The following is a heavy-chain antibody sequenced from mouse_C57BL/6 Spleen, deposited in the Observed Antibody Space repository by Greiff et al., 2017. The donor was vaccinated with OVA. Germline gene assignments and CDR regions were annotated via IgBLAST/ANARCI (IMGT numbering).Heavy chain of an antibody. CDR2: IYYSGTI. J-gene: IGHJ1*03. Sequence: EVQLQQSGPGLVKPSQTVFLTCTVTGISITTGNYRWGWLRQFPGNKLVWMGYIYYSGTITYNPSITSRTTITRDTPKNQFFLEMNSLTAEDTATYYCARERGRGYFDVWGTGTTVTVSS. CDR3: ARERGRGYFDV. V-gene: IGHV3-5*01. CDR1: GISITTGNYR. D-gene: IGHD3-3*01.